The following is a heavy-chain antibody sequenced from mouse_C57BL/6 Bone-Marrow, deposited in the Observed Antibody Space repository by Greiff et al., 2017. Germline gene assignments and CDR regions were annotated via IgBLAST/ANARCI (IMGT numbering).Heavy chain of an antibody. CDR1: GISITTGNYR. CDR3: ARDDGSRWYFDV. CDR2: IYYSGTI. J-gene: IGHJ1*03. V-gene: IGHV3-5*01. D-gene: IGHD1-1*01. Sequence: EVKLQESGPGLVKPSQTVFLTCTVTGISITTGNYRWSWIRQFPGNKLEWIGYIYYSGTITYNPSLTSRTTITRDTPKNQYFLEMNSLTAEDTATYCCARDDGSRWYFDVWGTWTTVTGSS.